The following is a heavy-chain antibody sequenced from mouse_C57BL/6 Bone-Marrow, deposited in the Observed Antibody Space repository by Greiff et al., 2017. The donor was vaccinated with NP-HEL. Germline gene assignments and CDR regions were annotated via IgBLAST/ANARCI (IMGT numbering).Heavy chain of an antibody. CDR1: GYTFTSYW. CDR2: IDTNSGGT. J-gene: IGHJ4*01. CDR3: ARLGTVVARDAMDY. V-gene: IGHV1-72*01. Sequence: QVQLQQPGAELVKPGASVKLSCKASGYTFTSYWMHWVKQRPGRGLEWIGRIDTNSGGTKYHEKFKSKAILTVDQPSSTAYMQLSSLTSEDSAVYYCARLGTVVARDAMDYWGQGTSVTVSS. D-gene: IGHD1-1*01.